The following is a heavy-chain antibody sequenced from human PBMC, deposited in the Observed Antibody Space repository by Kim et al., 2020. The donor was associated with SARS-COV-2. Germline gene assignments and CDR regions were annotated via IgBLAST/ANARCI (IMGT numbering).Heavy chain of an antibody. D-gene: IGHD3-10*01. Sequence: WSLSLSCAASGFTVSSNYMSWVRQAPGKGLEWVSVIYSGGSTYYADSVKGRFTISRDNSKNTLYLQMNSLRAEDTAVYYCASCTMVRGVIQYFQHWGQG. CDR3: ASCTMVRGVIQYFQH. J-gene: IGHJ1*01. CDR2: IYSGGST. V-gene: IGHV3-53*01. CDR1: GFTVSSNY.